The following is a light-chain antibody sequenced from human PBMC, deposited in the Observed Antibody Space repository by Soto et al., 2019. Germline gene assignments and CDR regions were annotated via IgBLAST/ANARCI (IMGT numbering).Light chain of an antibody. V-gene: IGKV3-20*01. CDR3: QQQGT. J-gene: IGKJ2*01. Sequence: EIVLTQSPGTLSLSPGERATLSCRASQSLSSSYVVWYQQKPGQAPRLLIYAASRRAIGIPDRFSGSGSATEYTLTISRLEPEDFAVYYCQQQGTFGQGTKLEIK. CDR1: QSLSSSY. CDR2: AAS.